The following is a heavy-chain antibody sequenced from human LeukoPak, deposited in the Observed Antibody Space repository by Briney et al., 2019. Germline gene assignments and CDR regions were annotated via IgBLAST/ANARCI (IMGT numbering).Heavy chain of an antibody. CDR2: IYYSGTT. V-gene: IGHV4-59*01. CDR1: GDSINSYY. J-gene: IGHJ2*01. CDR3: ARLQRVTMAGPDYWCFDL. D-gene: IGHD6-19*01. Sequence: PSETLSLTCTVSGDSINSYYWSWIRQPPEKGLEWIGYIYYSGTTSYNPSLKGRVTISVDTSKTQFSLKMNSVTAADTAVYYCARLQRVTMAGPDYWCFDLWGRGTLVTVSS.